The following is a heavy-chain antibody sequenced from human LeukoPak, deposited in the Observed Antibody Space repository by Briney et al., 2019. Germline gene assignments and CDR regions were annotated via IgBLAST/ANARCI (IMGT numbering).Heavy chain of an antibody. D-gene: IGHD3-22*01. J-gene: IGHJ4*02. Sequence: PGGSLRLSCAASGFTFSSYAMSGVRQAPGKGLEWVSAISGSGGSTYYADSVKGRFTISRDNSKNTLYLQMNSLRAEDTAVYYCAKGLSSGHYYFDYWGQGTLVTVSS. CDR1: GFTFSSYA. CDR3: AKGLSSGHYYFDY. V-gene: IGHV3-23*01. CDR2: ISGSGGST.